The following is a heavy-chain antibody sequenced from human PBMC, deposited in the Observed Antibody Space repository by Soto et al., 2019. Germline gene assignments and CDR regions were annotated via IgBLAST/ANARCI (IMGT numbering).Heavy chain of an antibody. V-gene: IGHV1-69*02. CDR3: ASSYGSGYRAFDS. J-gene: IGHJ4*02. D-gene: IGHD3-10*01. CDR2: INPILSMS. Sequence: QVQLVQSGAEVKKPGSSVRVSCKASGDTFNFYSINWVRQAPGLGLEWMGRINPILSMSNYAQRFQGRVTXTXDXXTSTAYMELSSMRSEDTAMYYCASSYGSGYRAFDSWGQGALVTVSS. CDR1: GDTFNFYS.